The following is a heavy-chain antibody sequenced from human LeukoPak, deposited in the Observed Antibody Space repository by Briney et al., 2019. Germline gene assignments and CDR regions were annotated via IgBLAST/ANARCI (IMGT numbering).Heavy chain of an antibody. CDR3: ARGPIDGGNPQGYMDV. Sequence: SVKVSCKASGGTFSSYAISWVRQAPGQGLEWMGRIIPIFGTANYAQKFQGRVTITTDESTSTAYMELSSLRSEDTAMYYCARGPIDGGNPQGYMDVWGKGTTVTVSS. CDR1: GGTFSSYA. J-gene: IGHJ6*03. CDR2: IIPIFGTA. D-gene: IGHD4-23*01. V-gene: IGHV1-69*05.